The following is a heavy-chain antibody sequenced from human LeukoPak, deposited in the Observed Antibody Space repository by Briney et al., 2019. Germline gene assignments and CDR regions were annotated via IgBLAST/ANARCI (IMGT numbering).Heavy chain of an antibody. CDR2: ISSSSSYI. Sequence: PGGSLRLSCAASGFTFSSYSMNWVRQAPGKGLEWVSSISSSSSYIYYADSVKGRFTISRDNAKNSLYLQMNSLRAEDTAVYYCASVGYSGYDLDYWGQGTLVTVSS. V-gene: IGHV3-21*01. CDR3: ASVGYSGYDLDY. CDR1: GFTFSSYS. J-gene: IGHJ4*02. D-gene: IGHD5-12*01.